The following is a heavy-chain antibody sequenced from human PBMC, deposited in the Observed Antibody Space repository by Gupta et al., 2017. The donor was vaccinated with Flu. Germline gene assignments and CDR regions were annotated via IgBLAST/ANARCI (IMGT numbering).Heavy chain of an antibody. CDR1: GFTLSNFA. V-gene: IGHV3-23*01. CDR2: ITGSGGNA. CDR3: AKAPWRDGYNRPDY. J-gene: IGHJ4*02. D-gene: IGHD5-12*01. Sequence: DVALLESGGGLVPPGGSLRLSCAASGFTLSNFAMSWVRQAPGKGLEWVSAITGSGGNAYHADSVKGRFTISRDNSKNTLYLQMNSLRAEDTAVYFCAKAPWRDGYNRPDYWGQGTLVTVSS.